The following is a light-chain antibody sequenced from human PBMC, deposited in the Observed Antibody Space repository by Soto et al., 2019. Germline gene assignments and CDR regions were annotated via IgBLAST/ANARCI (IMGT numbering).Light chain of an antibody. Sequence: QSVLTQPPSASGSPGQSVTISCTGTSXXVGGYNYVSWYQQHPGKAPKLMIYEVXXRPXGVPDRFSGSKSGNTASLTVSGLQAEDEADYYCSSYAGSNNYVFGTGTKVTVL. V-gene: IGLV2-8*01. CDR1: SXXVGGYNY. CDR3: SSYAGSNNYV. CDR2: EVX. J-gene: IGLJ1*01.